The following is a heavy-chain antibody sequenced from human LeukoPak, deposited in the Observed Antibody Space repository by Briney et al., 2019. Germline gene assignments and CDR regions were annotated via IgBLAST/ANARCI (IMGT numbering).Heavy chain of an antibody. CDR2: IISIFGTA. Sequence: ASVKVSCKASGGTFSSYAISWVRQAPGQGLEWMGGIISIFGTANYAQRFQGRVTITADESTSTAYMELSSLRSEDTAVYYCARSYYDSSGYYYVCDYWGQGTLVTVSS. CDR1: GGTFSSYA. J-gene: IGHJ4*02. CDR3: ARSYYDSSGYYYVCDY. D-gene: IGHD3-22*01. V-gene: IGHV1-69*13.